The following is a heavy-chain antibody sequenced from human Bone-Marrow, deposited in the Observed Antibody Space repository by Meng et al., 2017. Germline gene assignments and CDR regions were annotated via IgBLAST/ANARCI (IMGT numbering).Heavy chain of an antibody. CDR3: SKGIKNFDY. Sequence: GESLKISCAASGFTFSSYAMSWVRQAPGKGLEWVSTISGSGGSTYYADSVKGRFTISRDNSKNTLYLQMSSLRAEDTAVYYCSKGIKNFDYWGQGTLVTVSS. D-gene: IGHD3-10*01. CDR2: ISGSGGST. J-gene: IGHJ4*02. V-gene: IGHV3-23*01. CDR1: GFTFSSYA.